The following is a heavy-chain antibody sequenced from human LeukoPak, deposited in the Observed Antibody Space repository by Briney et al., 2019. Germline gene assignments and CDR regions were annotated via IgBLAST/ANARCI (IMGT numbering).Heavy chain of an antibody. V-gene: IGHV5-51*01. CDR1: GYSFTSYW. Sequence: GESLKISCKGSGYSFTSYWIGWVRQMPGKGLEWMGIIYPGDSDTRYSPSFQGQVTISADKSISTAYLQWSSLKASDTAMYYCARLPPKEYFDWLSPVDYWGQGTQVTVSS. J-gene: IGHJ4*02. CDR3: ARLPPKEYFDWLSPVDY. D-gene: IGHD3-9*01. CDR2: IYPGDSDT.